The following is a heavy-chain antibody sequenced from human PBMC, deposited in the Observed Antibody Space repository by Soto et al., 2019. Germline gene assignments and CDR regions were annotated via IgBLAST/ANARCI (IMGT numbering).Heavy chain of an antibody. V-gene: IGHV4-59*01. J-gene: IGHJ4*02. D-gene: IGHD3-22*01. CDR3: ARDYYDSSGYYYLDY. Sequence: SETLSLTCTVSGDSISSYYWSWIRQPPGKGLEWIGYIYYSGSTNYNPSLKSRVTISVDTSKNQFSLKLSSVTAADTAVYYCARDYYDSSGYYYLDYWGQGTLVTV. CDR1: GDSISSYY. CDR2: IYYSGST.